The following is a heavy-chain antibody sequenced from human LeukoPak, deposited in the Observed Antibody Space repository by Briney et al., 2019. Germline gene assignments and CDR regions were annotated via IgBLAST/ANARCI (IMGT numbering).Heavy chain of an antibody. CDR1: GGSISSYY. V-gene: IGHV4-4*07. CDR2: IYTSGST. CDR3: ARDRALWYDYGILDY. Sequence: SETLSLTCTVSGGSISSYYWSWIREPAGKGLEWIARIYTSGSTNYNPSLKSRVTMSVDTSKNQFSLKLSSVTAADTAVYYCARDRALWYDYGILDYWGQGTLVTVSS. D-gene: IGHD4-17*01. J-gene: IGHJ4*02.